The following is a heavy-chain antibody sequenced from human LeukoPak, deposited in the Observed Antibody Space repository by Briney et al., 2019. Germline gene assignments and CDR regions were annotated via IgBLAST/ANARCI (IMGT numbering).Heavy chain of an antibody. CDR2: ISASGGST. V-gene: IGHV3-23*01. CDR1: GFTFSSYA. Sequence: GGSLRLSCSASGFTFSSYAMSWVRQAPGKGLEWVSGISASGGSTDYADSVKGRFTISRDHSKNTLYLQMNSLRAEDTAVYYCAKLCSGGSCYWNYWGQGTLVTVSS. D-gene: IGHD2-15*01. CDR3: AKLCSGGSCYWNY. J-gene: IGHJ4*02.